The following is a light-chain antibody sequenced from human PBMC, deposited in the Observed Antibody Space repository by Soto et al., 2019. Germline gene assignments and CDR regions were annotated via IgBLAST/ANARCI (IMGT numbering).Light chain of an antibody. V-gene: IGKV3-20*01. CDR1: ESVSAGY. CDR2: GAS. CDR3: HQYGSSPFT. J-gene: IGKJ3*01. Sequence: EIVLTQSPGTLSLSSGERATLSCRASESVSAGYLAWYQQKPGQAPRLLIYGASSRATGIPDRFSGSGSGADFTLTISRLEPEDFAVYYCHQYGSSPFTFGPGTKVDI.